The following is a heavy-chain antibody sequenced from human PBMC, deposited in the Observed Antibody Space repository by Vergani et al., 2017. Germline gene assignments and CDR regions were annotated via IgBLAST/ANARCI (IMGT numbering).Heavy chain of an antibody. Sequence: QVQLVQSGAEVKKPGAPVKVSCKASGYTFTGYYMHWVRQAPGQGLEWMGWINPNSGGTNYAQKFQGRVTMTRDTSMSTAYMELSRLRADDTAVYDYARVLLAEYYYGSGSPFDYWGQGTLVTVSS. CDR1: GYTFTGYY. J-gene: IGHJ4*02. CDR3: ARVLLAEYYYGSGSPFDY. D-gene: IGHD3-10*01. CDR2: INPNSGGT. V-gene: IGHV1-2*02.